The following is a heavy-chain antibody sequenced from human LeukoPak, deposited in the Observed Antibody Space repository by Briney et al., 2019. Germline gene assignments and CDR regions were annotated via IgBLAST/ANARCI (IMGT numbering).Heavy chain of an antibody. CDR3: ATEFSSSSDSDY. CDR2: ITSSGTYI. CDR1: GFTFSTYW. D-gene: IGHD6-6*01. V-gene: IGHV3-21*01. Sequence: PGGSLRLSCAASGFTFSTYWMSWIRQAPGKGLEWVSSITSSGTYIYYADSVKGRFTISRDDAKNSLYLQMNSLRAEDTAVYYCATEFSSSSDSDYWGQGTLVTVSS. J-gene: IGHJ4*02.